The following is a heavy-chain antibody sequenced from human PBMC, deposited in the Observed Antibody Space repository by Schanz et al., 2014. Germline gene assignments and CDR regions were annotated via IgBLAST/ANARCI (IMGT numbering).Heavy chain of an antibody. V-gene: IGHV3-33*01. Sequence: QVQLVESGGGVVQPGRSLRLSCAASGFIFSSYGLHWVRQAPGKGLEWVAVIWSGGSGKYYADSVKGRFTISRDSPKNTLYLQMNSLRAEDTALYYCARDSGPYYDKSMDVWGQGTPXAVSS. J-gene: IGHJ6*02. CDR2: IWSGGSGK. CDR1: GFIFSSYG. D-gene: IGHD3-9*01. CDR3: ARDSGPYYDKSMDV.